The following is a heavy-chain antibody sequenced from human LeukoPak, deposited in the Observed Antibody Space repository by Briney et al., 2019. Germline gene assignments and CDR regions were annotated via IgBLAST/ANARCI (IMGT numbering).Heavy chain of an antibody. D-gene: IGHD3-9*01. CDR3: ARAISRYFDWSRNPDAFDI. CDR2: IYTSGST. CDR1: GGSISSGSYY. V-gene: IGHV4-61*02. J-gene: IGHJ3*02. Sequence: SETLSLTCTVSGGSISSGSYYWSWIRQPGGKGMEWIGRIYTSGSTNYNPSIKSRVTISVYTAKNKFSLKLSSVTAADTAVYYCARAISRYFDWSRNPDAFDIWGQGTMVTVSS.